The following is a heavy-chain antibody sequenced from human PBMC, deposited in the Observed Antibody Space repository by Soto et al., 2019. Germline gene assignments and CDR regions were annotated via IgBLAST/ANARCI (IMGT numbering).Heavy chain of an antibody. CDR3: AKGLYYYGSGSYYYYYYGMDV. V-gene: IGHV3-30*18. CDR2: ISYDGSNK. Sequence: PGGSLRLSCAASGFTFSSYGMHWVRQAPGKGLEWVAVISYDGSNKYYADSVKGRFTISRDNSKNTLYLQMNSLRAEDTAVYYCAKGLYYYGSGSYYYYYYGMDVWGQGTTVTVSS. CDR1: GFTFSSYG. J-gene: IGHJ6*02. D-gene: IGHD3-10*01.